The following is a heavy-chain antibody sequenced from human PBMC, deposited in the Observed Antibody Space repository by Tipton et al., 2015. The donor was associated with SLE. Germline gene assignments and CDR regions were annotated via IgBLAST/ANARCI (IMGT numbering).Heavy chain of an antibody. Sequence: TLSLTCIVSGGSIFNYYWSWIRQPPGKGLEWIGNIYDSGNTNYNTSLKSRVTISLHTSKNQFSLRLSSVTAADTAVYYCARYHSGSECFDIWGQGTMVTVSS. V-gene: IGHV4-4*09. CDR3: ARYHSGSECFDI. CDR1: GGSIFNYY. D-gene: IGHD6-19*01. CDR2: IYDSGNT. J-gene: IGHJ3*02.